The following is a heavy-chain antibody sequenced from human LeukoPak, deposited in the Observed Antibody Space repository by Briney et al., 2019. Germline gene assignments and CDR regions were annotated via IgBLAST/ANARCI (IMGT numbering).Heavy chain of an antibody. CDR2: IYYSGST. CDR1: GGSISSGGYF. Sequence: PSQTLSLTCTVSGGSISSGGYFWSWIRQHPGKDLEWIVYIYYSGSTYYNPSLKGRVTISVDTSKNQFSLRLSSVTAADTAIYYCASVSYDTSLQHWGQGTLVTVSS. V-gene: IGHV4-31*03. D-gene: IGHD3-22*01. CDR3: ASVSYDTSLQH. J-gene: IGHJ1*01.